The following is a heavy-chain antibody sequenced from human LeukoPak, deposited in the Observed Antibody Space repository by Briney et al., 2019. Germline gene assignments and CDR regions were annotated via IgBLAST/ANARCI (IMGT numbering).Heavy chain of an antibody. V-gene: IGHV3-30*18. D-gene: IGHD2-15*01. CDR1: GFTFSNYG. J-gene: IGHJ6*02. CDR3: AKGVVAATNAAYYGMGV. Sequence: GRSLRLSCAASGFTFSNYGMHWVRQAPAKGLEWVAVISYDESDKYYADSVKGRFTISRDNSKNTLYLQMNSLRPEDTAVYYCAKGVVAATNAAYYGMGVWGQGTTVTVSS. CDR2: ISYDESDK.